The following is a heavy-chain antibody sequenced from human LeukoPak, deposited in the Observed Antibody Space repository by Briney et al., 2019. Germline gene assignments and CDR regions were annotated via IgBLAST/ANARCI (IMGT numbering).Heavy chain of an antibody. CDR1: GGSISSYY. J-gene: IGHJ4*02. Sequence: SETLSLTCIVSGGSISSYYWSWIRQPPGKGLEWIGYIYYSGSTNYNPSLKSRVTISVDTSKNQFSLKLSSVTAADTAVCYCARARDGYNTQEFDYWGQGTLVTVSS. D-gene: IGHD5-24*01. CDR2: IYYSGST. V-gene: IGHV4-59*01. CDR3: ARARDGYNTQEFDY.